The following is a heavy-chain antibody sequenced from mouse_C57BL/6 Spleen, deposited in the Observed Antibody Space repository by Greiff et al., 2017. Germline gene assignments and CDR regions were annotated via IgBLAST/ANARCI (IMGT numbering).Heavy chain of an antibody. CDR1: GYTFTSYW. CDR2: INPSSGYT. D-gene: IGHD1-1*01. CDR3: ARTYDYYGYYVDY. Sequence: QVQLQQSGAELAKPGASVKLSCTASGYTFTSYWMHWVKQRPGQGLEWIGYINPSSGYTKYNQKFKDKATLTADKSSSTAYLQLSSLTYEDSAVYYCARTYDYYGYYVDYWGQGTTLTVSS. V-gene: IGHV1-7*01. J-gene: IGHJ2*01.